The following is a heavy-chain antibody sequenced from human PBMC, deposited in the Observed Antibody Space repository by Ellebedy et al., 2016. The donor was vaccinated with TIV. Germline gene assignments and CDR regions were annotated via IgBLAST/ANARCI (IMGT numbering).Heavy chain of an antibody. CDR1: GFTVGTGH. CDR3: ARGGGSRLSHSFDI. CDR2: IGSTLTTI. D-gene: IGHD3-10*01. J-gene: IGHJ3*02. Sequence: GESLKISCAASGFTVGTGHMSWVRQTPGKGLEWVSYIGSTLTTIYYADSVKGRFTISRDNAKNSLYLQMNSLRAEDPAVYYCARGGGSRLSHSFDIWGQGTMVTVSS. V-gene: IGHV3-48*04.